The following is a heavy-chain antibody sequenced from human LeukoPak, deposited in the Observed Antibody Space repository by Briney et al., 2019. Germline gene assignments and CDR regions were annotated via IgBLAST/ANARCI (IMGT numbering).Heavy chain of an antibody. D-gene: IGHD3-22*01. J-gene: IGHJ5*02. CDR1: GYTFTSYA. CDR2: INAGNGNT. Sequence: GASVKVSCKASGYTFTSYAIHWVRQAPGQRLEWMGWINAGNGNTKYSQKFQGRVTITADKSTSTAYMELSSLRSEDTAVYYCASADSSGYSGRFDPWGQGTLVTVSS. V-gene: IGHV1-3*01. CDR3: ASADSSGYSGRFDP.